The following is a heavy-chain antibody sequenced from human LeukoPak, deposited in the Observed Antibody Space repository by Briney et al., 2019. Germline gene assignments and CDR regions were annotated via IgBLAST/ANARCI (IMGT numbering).Heavy chain of an antibody. CDR3: AKEDRMVRGVIDY. CDR1: GFTFSSYG. CDR2: ISYDGSNK. Sequence: PERSLRLSCAASGFTFSSYGMHWVRQAPGKGLEWVAVISYDGSNKYYADSVKGRFTISRDNSKNTLYLQMNSLRAEDTAVYYCAKEDRMVRGVIDYWGQGTLVTVSS. D-gene: IGHD3-10*01. V-gene: IGHV3-30*18. J-gene: IGHJ4*02.